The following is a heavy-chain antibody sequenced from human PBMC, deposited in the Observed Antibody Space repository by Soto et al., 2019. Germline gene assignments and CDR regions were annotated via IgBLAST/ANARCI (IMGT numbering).Heavy chain of an antibody. Sequence: GASVKVSCKASGGTFSSYSISWVRHAPGQGLEWMGGIIPIFGTANYAQKFQGRVTITADESTSTAYMELSSLRSEDTAVYYCAVYCSSTSCHGRGYYYYGMDVWGQGTTVTVSS. CDR1: GGTFSSYS. CDR2: IIPIFGTA. D-gene: IGHD2-2*01. CDR3: AVYCSSTSCHGRGYYYYGMDV. V-gene: IGHV1-69*13. J-gene: IGHJ6*02.